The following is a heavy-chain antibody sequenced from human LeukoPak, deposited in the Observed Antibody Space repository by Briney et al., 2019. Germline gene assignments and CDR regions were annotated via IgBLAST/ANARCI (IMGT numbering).Heavy chain of an antibody. D-gene: IGHD3-22*01. V-gene: IGHV4-39*01. CDR3: ARAYYDSSGPWYFDL. CDR2: IYYSGST. CDR1: GGSISSTSYY. J-gene: IGHJ2*01. Sequence: SETLSLTCTVSGGSISSTSYYWGWIRQPPGKGLEWIGSIYYSGSTYYNPSLKSRVTIFVDTSKNQFSLKLSSVTAADTAVYYCARAYYDSSGPWYFDLWGRGTLVTVSS.